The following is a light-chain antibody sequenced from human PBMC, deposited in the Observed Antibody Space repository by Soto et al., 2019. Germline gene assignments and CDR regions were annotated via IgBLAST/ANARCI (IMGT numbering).Light chain of an antibody. CDR2: GAS. Sequence: EIVLTQSPGTLSLSPGESATLSCRASQYVSVRFLAWYQQKPGQAPRLLIYGASDRATGIPDRFTGSGSGTDFTLTINRLEPEDFAVYFCRQYANSPITFGQGTRLEIK. J-gene: IGKJ5*01. CDR3: RQYANSPIT. CDR1: QYVSVRF. V-gene: IGKV3-20*01.